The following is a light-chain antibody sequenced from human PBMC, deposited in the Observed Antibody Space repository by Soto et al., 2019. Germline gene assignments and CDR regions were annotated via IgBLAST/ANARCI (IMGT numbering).Light chain of an antibody. J-gene: IGKJ1*01. Sequence: DIQVTQSPSSLSASVGDRVTCTCRTSQSISRYLNWYRQKPGRAPNLLIYAASNLQSGVPSRFSGSGSGTDFTLTISSLQPGDFATYYCHQSYSAPWAFGQGTKVEIK. CDR2: AAS. CDR3: HQSYSAPWA. V-gene: IGKV1-39*01. CDR1: QSISRY.